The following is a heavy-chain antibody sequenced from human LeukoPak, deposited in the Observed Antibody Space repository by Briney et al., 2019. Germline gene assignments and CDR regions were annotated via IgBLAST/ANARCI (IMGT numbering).Heavy chain of an antibody. D-gene: IGHD2-15*01. V-gene: IGHV3-21*01. J-gene: IGHJ4*02. CDR2: ISSSSSYI. CDR3: ARDAGYCSGGSCPSFDY. CDR1: GFTFSSYS. Sequence: GGSLRLSCAASGFTFSSYSMNWVRQAPGKGLEWVSSISSSSSYIYYADSVKGRFTISRDNAKNSLYLQMNSLRAEDTAVYYCARDAGYCSGGSCPSFDYWGQGTLVTASS.